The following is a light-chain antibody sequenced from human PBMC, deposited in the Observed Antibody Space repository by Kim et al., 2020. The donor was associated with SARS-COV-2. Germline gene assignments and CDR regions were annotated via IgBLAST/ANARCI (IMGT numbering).Light chain of an antibody. CDR2: GAS. J-gene: IGKJ1*01. Sequence: VSPGERATPSRRASQRVGSSLAWYQQKPGQAPRLLIHGASTRATGIPARFSGSGSGTEFTLTISSLHSEHFAVYYCQQYNDWPQTFGQGTKVDIK. V-gene: IGKV3-15*01. CDR3: QQYNDWPQT. CDR1: QRVGSS.